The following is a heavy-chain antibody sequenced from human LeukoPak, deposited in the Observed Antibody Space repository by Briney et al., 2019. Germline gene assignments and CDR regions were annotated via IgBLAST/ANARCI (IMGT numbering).Heavy chain of an antibody. Sequence: ASVKVSCKASGYTFTNYGISWVRQAPGQGLEWMGWISGYNGNTNYAQKLQGRVTMTTDTSTSTAYMELRSLRSDDTAVYYCARGSTHRYYYDSTGHYRGAFDSWGQGTLVTVSS. J-gene: IGHJ4*02. V-gene: IGHV1-18*01. CDR1: GYTFTNYG. D-gene: IGHD3-22*01. CDR3: ARGSTHRYYYDSTGHYRGAFDS. CDR2: ISGYNGNT.